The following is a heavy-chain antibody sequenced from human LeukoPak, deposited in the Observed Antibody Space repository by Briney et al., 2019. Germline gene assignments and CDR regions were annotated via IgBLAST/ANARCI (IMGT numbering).Heavy chain of an antibody. CDR3: AKDLEYDRNAFDI. D-gene: IGHD3-22*01. J-gene: IGHJ3*02. V-gene: IGHV3-33*06. Sequence: PGGSLRLSCAASGFTFSSYGIHWVRQAPGKGLEWVAVIWYDGSNKYYADSVKGRFTISRDNSKNTLYLQMNSLRAEDTAVYYCAKDLEYDRNAFDIWGQGTMVTVSS. CDR1: GFTFSSYG. CDR2: IWYDGSNK.